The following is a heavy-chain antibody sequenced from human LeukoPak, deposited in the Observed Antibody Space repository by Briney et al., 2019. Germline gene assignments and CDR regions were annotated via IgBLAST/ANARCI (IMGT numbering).Heavy chain of an antibody. V-gene: IGHV3-66*01. D-gene: IGHD4-11*01. J-gene: IGHJ4*02. CDR2: VYSGGTT. CDR1: GFTVSPTY. Sequence: PGGSLRLSCAASGFTVSPTYMSWVRQAPGRGLEWVSIVYSGGTTYYADSVKGRFTISRDSSKNTLNLQMNSLRGEDTAVYYCASASNKKYYFESWGQGTLVTVSS. CDR3: ASASNKKYYFES.